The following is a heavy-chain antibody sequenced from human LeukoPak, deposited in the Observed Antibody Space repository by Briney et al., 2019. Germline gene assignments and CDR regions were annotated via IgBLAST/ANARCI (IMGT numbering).Heavy chain of an antibody. CDR3: ARSGPSSGWYNNWFDP. Sequence: ASVKVSCKASGYTFTSYDINWVRQATGQGLEWMGWMNPNSGNTGYAQKFQGRVTMTRNTSISTAYMELSSLRSEDTAVYYCARSGPSSGWYNNWFDPWGQGTLVTVSS. D-gene: IGHD6-19*01. V-gene: IGHV1-8*01. J-gene: IGHJ5*02. CDR2: MNPNSGNT. CDR1: GYTFTSYD.